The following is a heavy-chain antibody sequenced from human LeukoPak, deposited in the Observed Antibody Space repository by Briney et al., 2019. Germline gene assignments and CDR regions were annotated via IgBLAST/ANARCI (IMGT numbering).Heavy chain of an antibody. V-gene: IGHV1-18*01. Sequence: ASVKVSCKASGYTFTSYGISWVRQAPRQGLEWMGWISAYNGNTNYAQKLQGRVTMTTDTSTSTAYMELRSLRSDDTAVYYCARDGGKGYYDSSGPYWYFDLWGRGTLVTVSS. CDR2: ISAYNGNT. CDR3: ARDGGKGYYDSSGPYWYFDL. J-gene: IGHJ2*01. CDR1: GYTFTSYG. D-gene: IGHD3-22*01.